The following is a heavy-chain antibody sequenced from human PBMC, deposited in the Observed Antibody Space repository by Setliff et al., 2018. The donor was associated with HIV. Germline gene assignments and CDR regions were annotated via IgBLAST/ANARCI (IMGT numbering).Heavy chain of an antibody. CDR3: ARDQWVVVATWAHGFDT. Sequence: ASVKVSCKASGYSFISHDINWVRQAPGQGLEWMGRISIYNGNVNTAPKFQGRVTMTTDTSTNTAYLELRSLRSDDTAVYYCARDQWVVVATWAHGFDTWGQGTMVTVSS. CDR2: ISIYNGNV. CDR1: GYSFISHD. J-gene: IGHJ3*02. V-gene: IGHV1-18*01. D-gene: IGHD2-15*01.